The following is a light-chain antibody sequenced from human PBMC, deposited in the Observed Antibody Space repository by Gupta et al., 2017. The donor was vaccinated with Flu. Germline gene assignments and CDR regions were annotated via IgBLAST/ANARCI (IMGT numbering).Light chain of an antibody. V-gene: IGLV2-11*03. CDR1: STDVGAYSY. CDR2: DVI. CDR3: CSYAGTYTWV. J-gene: IGLJ3*02. Sequence: SVTIFCTGTSTDVGAYSYVSWYQQHPGKAPKLKIYDVIKRPSGVPDRFSASKSDNTASLTISGLQAEDEADYYCCSYAGTYTWVFGGGTKLTVL.